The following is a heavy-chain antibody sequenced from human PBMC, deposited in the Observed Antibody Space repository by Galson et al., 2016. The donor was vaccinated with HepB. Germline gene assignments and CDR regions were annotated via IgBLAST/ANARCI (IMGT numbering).Heavy chain of an antibody. J-gene: IGHJ5*02. CDR3: ARVYYPNWFDP. CDR1: GDSISSSSHY. Sequence: ETLSLTCTVSGDSISSSSHYWAWIRQPPGKGLEWIGNIYYRGTTYYTPSLTSRVTISVDTSKNQFYLNLSSVTAADTAVYYCARVYYPNWFDPWGQGTLVTVSS. V-gene: IGHV4-39*01. CDR2: IYYRGTT. D-gene: IGHD3-10*01.